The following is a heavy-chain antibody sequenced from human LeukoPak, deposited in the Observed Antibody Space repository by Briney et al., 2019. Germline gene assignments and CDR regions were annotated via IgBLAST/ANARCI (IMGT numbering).Heavy chain of an antibody. D-gene: IGHD6-13*01. J-gene: IGHJ4*02. CDR2: ITTFNDRT. CDR3: ARSGSSSWSSLLDY. CDR1: GYIFTSYG. V-gene: IGHV1-18*04. Sequence: ASVKVSCKASGYIFTSYGITWVRQAPGQGLEWMGRITTFNDRTVLAEKFRGRVTLNTDTTTAYLTLRKLKSDDTAVYYCARSGSSSWSSLLDYWGQGSLVIVSS.